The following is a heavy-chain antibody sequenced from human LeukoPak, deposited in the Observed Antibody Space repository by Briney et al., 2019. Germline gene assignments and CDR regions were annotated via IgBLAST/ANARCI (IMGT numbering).Heavy chain of an antibody. Sequence: GSLRLSCAASGFTFSSYAMHWVRQAPGKGLEWVAVISYDGSNKYYADSVKGRFTISRDNSKNTLYLQMNSLRAEDTAVYYCARDRPLYGMDVWGQGTTVTVSS. CDR1: GFTFSSYA. CDR3: ARDRPLYGMDV. J-gene: IGHJ6*02. CDR2: ISYDGSNK. V-gene: IGHV3-30-3*01.